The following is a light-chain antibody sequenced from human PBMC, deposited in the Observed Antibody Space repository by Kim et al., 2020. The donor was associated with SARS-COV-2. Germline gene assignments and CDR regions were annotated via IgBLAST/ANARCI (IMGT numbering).Light chain of an antibody. V-gene: IGKV3-20*01. CDR3: QQYYNSPPFT. Sequence: PGEEATHPCRASQTINGSYLAGSQENPSQAPMLLIYAASTRATGIPDRFSGSGSGTDFTLPISRRGPEDCAVYYCQQYYNSPPFTFGPGTKVDIK. J-gene: IGKJ3*01. CDR1: QTINGSY. CDR2: AAS.